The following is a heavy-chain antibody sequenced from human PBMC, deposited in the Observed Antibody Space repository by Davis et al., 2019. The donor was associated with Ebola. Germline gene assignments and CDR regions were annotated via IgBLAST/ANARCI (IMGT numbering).Heavy chain of an antibody. V-gene: IGHV1-18*01. Sequence: ASVKVSCKASGYTFTSYGISWVRQAPGQGLEWMGWISAYNGNTNYAQKLQGRVTMTTDTSTSTAYMELRSLRSDDTAVYYCARNPALGELSLSGDYWGQGTLVTVSS. J-gene: IGHJ4*02. CDR1: GYTFTSYG. D-gene: IGHD3-16*02. CDR3: ARNPALGELSLSGDY. CDR2: ISAYNGNT.